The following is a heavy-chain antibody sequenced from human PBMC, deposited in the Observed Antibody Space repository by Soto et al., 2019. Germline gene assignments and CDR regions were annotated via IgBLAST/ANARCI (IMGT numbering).Heavy chain of an antibody. CDR1: GGSISSYY. Sequence: PSETLSLTCTVSGGSISSYYWSWIRQPPGKGLEWIGYIYYSGSTNYNPSLKSRVTISVDTSKNQFSLKLSSVTAADTAVYYCARDRSDFWSGYSDSYDAFDIWGQGTMVTVSS. J-gene: IGHJ3*02. CDR2: IYYSGST. D-gene: IGHD3-3*01. CDR3: ARDRSDFWSGYSDSYDAFDI. V-gene: IGHV4-59*01.